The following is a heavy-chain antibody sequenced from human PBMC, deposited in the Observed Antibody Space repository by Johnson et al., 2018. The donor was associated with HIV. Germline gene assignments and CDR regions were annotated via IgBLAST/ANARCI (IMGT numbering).Heavy chain of an antibody. CDR3: ARGGDIVLVVYAMGHDAFDI. V-gene: IGHV3-20*04. D-gene: IGHD2-8*02. J-gene: IGHJ3*02. Sequence: VQLVESGGGVVQPGRSLRLSCAASGFTFDDYGMSWVRQAPGTGLEWVSGINWNGGSTGYADSVKGRFTISRDNAKNSLYLQMNSLRAEDTALYYCARGGDIVLVVYAMGHDAFDIWGQGTMVTVSS. CDR1: GFTFDDYG. CDR2: INWNGGST.